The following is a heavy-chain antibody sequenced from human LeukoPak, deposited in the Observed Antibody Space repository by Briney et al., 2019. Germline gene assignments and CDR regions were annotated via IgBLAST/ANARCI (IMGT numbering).Heavy chain of an antibody. CDR3: ARSFYCSGGSCLQP. Sequence: PSETLSLTCTVSGYSITSGYYWGWIRHPPGKGLEWIRRIYTSGSTNYNPSLKSRVTISVDTSKNQFSLKLSSVTAADTAVYYCARSFYCSGGSCLQPWGQGTLVTVSS. CDR1: GYSITSGYY. CDR2: IYTSGST. D-gene: IGHD2-15*01. J-gene: IGHJ5*02. V-gene: IGHV4-38-2*02.